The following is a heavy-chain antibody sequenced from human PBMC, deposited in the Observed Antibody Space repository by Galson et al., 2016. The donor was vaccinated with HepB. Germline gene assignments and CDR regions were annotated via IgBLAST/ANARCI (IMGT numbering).Heavy chain of an antibody. CDR2: ISGTGGTT. Sequence: SLRLSCAASGFTFSNYAMSWVRQAPEKGLEWVSGISGTGGTTYYADSVKGRFTISRDNSKNTLYLRMNSLRAEDTAVYYCAKGDDFWSGYYGGLWGQGTLVTVSS. CDR1: GFTFSNYA. V-gene: IGHV3-23*01. D-gene: IGHD3-3*01. CDR3: AKGDDFWSGYYGGL. J-gene: IGHJ4*02.